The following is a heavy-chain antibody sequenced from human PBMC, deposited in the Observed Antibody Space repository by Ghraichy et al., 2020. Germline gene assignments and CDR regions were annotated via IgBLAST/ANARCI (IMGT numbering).Heavy chain of an antibody. D-gene: IGHD2-15*01. CDR3: ARGGYCSGGSCYFNY. Sequence: SETLSLTCTVSGGSVSSGSYYWSWIRQPPGKGLEWIGYIYYSGSTNYNPSLKSRVTISVDTSKNQFSLKLSSVTAADTAVYYCARGGYCSGGSCYFNYWGQGTLVTVSS. J-gene: IGHJ4*02. CDR2: IYYSGST. CDR1: GGSVSSGSYY. V-gene: IGHV4-61*01.